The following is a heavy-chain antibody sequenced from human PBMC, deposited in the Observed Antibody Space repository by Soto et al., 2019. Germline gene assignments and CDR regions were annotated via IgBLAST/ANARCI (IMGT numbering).Heavy chain of an antibody. J-gene: IGHJ4*02. CDR2: IIPIFGTA. D-gene: IGHD2-2*01. CDR3: ARERGYCSSTSCYDPNTAMDYIPDY. V-gene: IGHV1-69*13. CDR1: GGTFSSYA. Sequence: GASVKVSCKASGGTFSSYAISWVRQAPGQGLEWMGGIIPIFGTANYAQKFQGRVTITADESTSTAYMELSSLRSEDTAVYYCARERGYCSSTSCYDPNTAMDYIPDYWGQGTLVTVSS.